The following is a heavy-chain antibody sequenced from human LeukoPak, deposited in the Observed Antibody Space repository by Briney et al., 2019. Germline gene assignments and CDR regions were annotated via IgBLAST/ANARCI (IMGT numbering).Heavy chain of an antibody. CDR3: ARGRGVDDYVWGSYRSHYYYYYMDV. CDR1: GYTFTGYY. J-gene: IGHJ6*03. Sequence: ASVKVSCKASGYTFTGYYMHWVRQAPGQGLEWMGWISAYNGNTNYAQKLQGRVTMTTDTSTSTAYMELRSLRSDDTAVYYCARGRGVDDYVWGSYRSHYYYYYMDVWGKGTTVTISS. V-gene: IGHV1-18*04. D-gene: IGHD3-16*02. CDR2: ISAYNGNT.